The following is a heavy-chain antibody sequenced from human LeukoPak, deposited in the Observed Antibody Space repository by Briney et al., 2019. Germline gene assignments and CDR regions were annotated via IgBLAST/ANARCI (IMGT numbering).Heavy chain of an antibody. CDR2: INNRGTTI. CDR3: ARGPFWSGYFDD. D-gene: IGHD3-3*01. Sequence: KCGGSLRLSCAASGFTFSDYYMTWIRQAPGKGLEWVSYINNRGTTIYYADSVKDRFTISRDNAKNSLYLQMNSLRAEDTAVYYCARGPFWSGYFDDWGQGTLVTVSS. V-gene: IGHV3-11*01. J-gene: IGHJ4*02. CDR1: GFTFSDYY.